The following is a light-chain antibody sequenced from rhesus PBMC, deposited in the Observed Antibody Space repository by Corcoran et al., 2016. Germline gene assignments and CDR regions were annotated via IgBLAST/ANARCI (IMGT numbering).Light chain of an antibody. Sequence: DIQMTQSPSSLSASVGDRVTITCQASQGISSWLAWYQQKPGKAPKLLRYAASSLPSVVPSRFSGSGSGTDFTLTISSLQPEDFATDYCQQHNSYPLTFGGGTKVEIK. CDR3: QQHNSYPLT. V-gene: IGKV1-33*02. J-gene: IGKJ4*01. CDR2: AAS. CDR1: QGISSW.